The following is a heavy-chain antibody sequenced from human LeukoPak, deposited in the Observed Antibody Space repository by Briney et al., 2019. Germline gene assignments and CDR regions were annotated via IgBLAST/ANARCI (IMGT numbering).Heavy chain of an antibody. V-gene: IGHV4-59*01. CDR2: IYYSGST. J-gene: IGHJ4*02. Sequence: SETLSLTCTVSGGSISSYYWSWIRQPPGKGLEWIGYIYYSGSTNYNPSLKSRVTISVDTSKNQFSLKLSSVTAADTAVYYCARGGRELRPAFDYWGQGTLVTVSS. CDR3: ARGGRELRPAFDY. CDR1: GGSISSYY. D-gene: IGHD1-26*01.